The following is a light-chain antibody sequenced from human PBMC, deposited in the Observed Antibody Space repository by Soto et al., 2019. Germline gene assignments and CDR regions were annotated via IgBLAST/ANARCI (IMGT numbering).Light chain of an antibody. CDR2: YNN. CDR1: TSNIGSNT. J-gene: IGLJ2*01. CDR3: AAWDDSLNGHVV. V-gene: IGLV1-44*01. Sequence: QSVLTQPPSASGAPGQRVTISCSGGTSNIGSNTVSWYQQLPGTAPKLVIYYNNQRPSGVPARFSGSKSGISASLAISGLQSEDEADYFCAAWDDSLNGHVVFGGGTKLTVL.